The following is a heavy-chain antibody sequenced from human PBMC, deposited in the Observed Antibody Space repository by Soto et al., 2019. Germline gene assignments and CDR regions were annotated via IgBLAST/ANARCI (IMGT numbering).Heavy chain of an antibody. CDR3: ARLGAFYQALDS. D-gene: IGHD2-2*01. V-gene: IGHV4-59*08. Sequence: QVQLQESGPGLVKPSETLSLRCSVSGASLSPNYWSWIRQPPGKGLEWIGYIYYAGTTTYNPSLKRPLTKSLNTSKNDVSPEPTSVTAADTAVYYCARLGAFYQALDSWGQGTLVTVSS. J-gene: IGHJ4*02. CDR1: GASLSPNY. CDR2: IYYAGTT.